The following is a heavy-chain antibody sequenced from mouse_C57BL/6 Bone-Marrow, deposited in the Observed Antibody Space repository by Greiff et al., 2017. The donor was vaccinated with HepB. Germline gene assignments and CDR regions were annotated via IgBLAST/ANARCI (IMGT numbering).Heavy chain of an antibody. CDR2: ISSGSSNI. D-gene: IGHD1-1*02. J-gene: IGHJ3*01. V-gene: IGHV5-17*01. CDR1: GFTFSDYG. CDR3: ASGAFAY. Sequence: DVKLQESGGGLVKPGGSLKLSCAASGFTFSDYGMHWVRQAPEKGLEWVAFISSGSSNIYYADTVKGRFTISRDNAKNTMFLQMTSLRSEDTAMYYCASGAFAYWGQGTLVTVSA.